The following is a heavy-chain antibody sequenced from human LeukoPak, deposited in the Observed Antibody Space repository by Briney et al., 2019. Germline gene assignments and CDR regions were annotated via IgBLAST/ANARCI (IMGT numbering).Heavy chain of an antibody. V-gene: IGHV3-30*01. CDR1: GFTFSNYA. Sequence: GGSLRLSCAASGFTFSNYAMHWVRQAPGKGLEWVAVISLDATKEYCGKSVKGRFTISRDNSKSTLFLQMHSRRVEDTALYFCARFKVGSNTTQKNAFDIWGRGTVVTVSS. D-gene: IGHD1-26*01. J-gene: IGHJ3*02. CDR2: ISLDATKE. CDR3: ARFKVGSNTTQKNAFDI.